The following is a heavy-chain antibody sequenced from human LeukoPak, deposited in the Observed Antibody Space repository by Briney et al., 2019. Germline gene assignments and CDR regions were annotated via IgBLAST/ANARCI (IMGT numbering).Heavy chain of an antibody. CDR3: ARDRVLGLRLGELSQQTDDY. CDR2: IYYSGST. V-gene: IGHV4-59*12. Sequence: SSETLSLTCTVSGGSISSYYWSWIRQPPGKGLEWIGYIYYSGSTDYNPSLKSRVTISVETSKNQFSLKLSSVTAADTAVYYCARDRVLGLRLGELSQQTDDYWGQGTLVTVSS. D-gene: IGHD3-16*02. J-gene: IGHJ4*02. CDR1: GGSISSYY.